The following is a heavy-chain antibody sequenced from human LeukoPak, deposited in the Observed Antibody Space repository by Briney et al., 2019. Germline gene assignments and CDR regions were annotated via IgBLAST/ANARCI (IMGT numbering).Heavy chain of an antibody. Sequence: ASVKVSCKASGYTFTSYDINWVRQATGQGLEWMGWMNPNSGNTGYAQKFQGRVTMTRNTSISTAYMELSSLRSEDTAVYYCASISSAKDAFDIXXQGTMVTVSS. CDR2: MNPNSGNT. J-gene: IGHJ3*02. CDR3: ASISSAKDAFDI. V-gene: IGHV1-8*01. CDR1: GYTFTSYD.